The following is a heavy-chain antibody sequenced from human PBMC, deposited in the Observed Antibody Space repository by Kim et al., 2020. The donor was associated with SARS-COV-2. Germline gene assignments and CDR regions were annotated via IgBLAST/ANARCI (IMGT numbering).Heavy chain of an antibody. Sequence: GGSLRLSCAPSGFSFSDYAMSWVRQAPGKGLEWVSSITASGGSTYYADSVKGRFTISRDNSKNTLYVQMNSLRAEDTAVYYCATESKAAAGTAFDYWGQGTLVTVSS. D-gene: IGHD6-13*01. J-gene: IGHJ4*02. CDR2: ITASGGST. V-gene: IGHV3-23*01. CDR1: GFSFSDYA. CDR3: ATESKAAAGTAFDY.